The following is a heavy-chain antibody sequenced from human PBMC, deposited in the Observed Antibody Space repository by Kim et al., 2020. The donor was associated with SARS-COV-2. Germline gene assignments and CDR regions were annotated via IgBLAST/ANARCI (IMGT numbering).Heavy chain of an antibody. D-gene: IGHD3-3*01. CDR3: ATFTIFGVVYMDV. Sequence: SETLSLTCTVSGGSISSGDYYWSWIRQPPGKGLEWIGYIYYSGSTYYNPSLKSRVTISVDTSKNQFSLKLSSVTAADTAVYYCATFTIFGVVYMDVWGQGTTVTVSS. CDR1: GGSISSGDYY. J-gene: IGHJ6*02. CDR2: IYYSGST. V-gene: IGHV4-30-4*01.